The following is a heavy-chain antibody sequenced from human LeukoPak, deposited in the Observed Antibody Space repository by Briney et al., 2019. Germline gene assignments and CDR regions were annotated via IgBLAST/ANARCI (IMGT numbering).Heavy chain of an antibody. D-gene: IGHD3-22*01. CDR2: IYYSGST. CDR1: GGSISSSSYY. CDR3: ARTYYYDSSGYSS. V-gene: IGHV4-39*01. Sequence: PSETLSLTCTVSGGSISSSSYYLGWIRQPPGKGLEWIGSIYYSGSTYYNPSLKSRVTISVDTFKNQFSLKLSSVTAADTAVYYCARTYYYDSSGYSSWGQGTLVTVSS. J-gene: IGHJ5*02.